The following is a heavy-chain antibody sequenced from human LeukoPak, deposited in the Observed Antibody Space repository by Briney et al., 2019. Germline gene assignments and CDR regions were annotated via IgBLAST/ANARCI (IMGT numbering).Heavy chain of an antibody. CDR2: ISKDGGGK. Sequence: GSLRLSCAASGFTFSNYWMSWVRQAPGKGLEWVATISKDGGGKYYVDSVKGRLTISRDNAKNSLSLQLSSLRAEDTAVYYCARYTRAFDIWGQGTMVTVSS. CDR1: GFTFSNYW. J-gene: IGHJ3*02. D-gene: IGHD1-26*01. CDR3: ARYTRAFDI. V-gene: IGHV3-7*03.